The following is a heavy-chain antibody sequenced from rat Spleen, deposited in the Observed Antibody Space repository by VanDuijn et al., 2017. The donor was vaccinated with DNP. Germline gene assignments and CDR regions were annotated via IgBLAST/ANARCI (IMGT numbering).Heavy chain of an antibody. CDR3: ASWSPIAPISTSNY. J-gene: IGHJ2*01. D-gene: IGHD1-2*01. CDR2: IRYDGSRV. Sequence: EVQLVESGGDLVQPGRSLKLFCAASGFTFSDYYMAWVRQAPTKGLEWVAYIRYDGSRVHYRDSVKGRFTLSRDNAENTIYLQMNSLRSEDTATYYCASWSPIAPISTSNYWGQGVMVTVSS. CDR1: GFTFSDYY. V-gene: IGHV5-22*01.